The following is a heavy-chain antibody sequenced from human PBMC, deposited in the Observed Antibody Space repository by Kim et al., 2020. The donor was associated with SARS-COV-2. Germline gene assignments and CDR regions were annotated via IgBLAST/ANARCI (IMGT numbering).Heavy chain of an antibody. Sequence: ASVKVSCKASGYTFTGYYMHWVRQAPGQGLEWMGWINPNSGGTNYAQKFQGRVTMTRDTSISTAYMELSRLRSDDTAVYYCARGPGIIVGATTVNYWGQGTLVTVSS. V-gene: IGHV1-2*02. J-gene: IGHJ4*02. CDR3: ARGPGIIVGATTVNY. CDR2: INPNSGGT. D-gene: IGHD1-26*01. CDR1: GYTFTGYY.